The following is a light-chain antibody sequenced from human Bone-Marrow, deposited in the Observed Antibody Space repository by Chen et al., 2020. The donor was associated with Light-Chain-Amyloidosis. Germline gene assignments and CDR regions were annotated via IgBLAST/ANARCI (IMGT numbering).Light chain of an antibody. CDR1: SGSIATNY. J-gene: IGLJ3*02. CDR2: EDD. V-gene: IGLV6-57*01. CDR3: QSYQGSSQGV. Sequence: NFMLTQPHSVSESPGKTVIISCTRSSGSIATNYVQWYQQRPGSSPTTVIYEDDQRPSGVPDRFSGSIDRSSNSVSLTISGLNTEDEADYYCQSYQGSSQGVFGGGTKLTVL.